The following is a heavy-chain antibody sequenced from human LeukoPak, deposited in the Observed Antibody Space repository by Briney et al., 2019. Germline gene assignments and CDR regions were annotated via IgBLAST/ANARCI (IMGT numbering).Heavy chain of an antibody. Sequence: GASVKVSCKVSGHTLTDLSMHWVRQTPGKGLECLGGFDPENGEPIYAQMFQGRVTMTEDTSTDTAYMELSSLRSEDTAVYYCARDHCSSTSCYWFDSWGQGTLVTVSS. D-gene: IGHD2-2*01. J-gene: IGHJ5*01. CDR1: GHTLTDLS. CDR3: ARDHCSSTSCYWFDS. CDR2: FDPENGEP. V-gene: IGHV1-24*01.